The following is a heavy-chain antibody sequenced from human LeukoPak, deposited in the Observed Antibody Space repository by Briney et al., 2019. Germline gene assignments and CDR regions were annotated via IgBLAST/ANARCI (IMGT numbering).Heavy chain of an antibody. D-gene: IGHD3-10*01. CDR3: ARGYGSGSYFEY. CDR2: INRGGDT. J-gene: IGHJ4*02. Sequence: SETLSLTCAVSGGSFSGHYWSWIRQTAGKGLEWIGEINRGGDTNYNPALKNRVTLSIDTSRNQFSMRLSSVTAAGTAVYYCARGYGSGSYFEYWGQGTLVTVSS. CDR1: GGSFSGHY. V-gene: IGHV4-34*01.